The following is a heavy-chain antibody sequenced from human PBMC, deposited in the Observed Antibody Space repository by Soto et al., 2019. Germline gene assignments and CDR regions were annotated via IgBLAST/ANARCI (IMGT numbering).Heavy chain of an antibody. J-gene: IGHJ4*02. CDR2: ISSSSSYI. CDR1: GFTFSTYS. Sequence: GGSLRLSCAASGFTFSTYSMNWVRQAPGKGLEWVSSISSSSSYIYYADSVKGRFTISRDNAKNSLSLQMNSLRAEDTAVYYCATGVKSSSWYGDIDYWGQGTLVTVSS. V-gene: IGHV3-21*01. CDR3: ATGVKSSSWYGDIDY. D-gene: IGHD6-13*01.